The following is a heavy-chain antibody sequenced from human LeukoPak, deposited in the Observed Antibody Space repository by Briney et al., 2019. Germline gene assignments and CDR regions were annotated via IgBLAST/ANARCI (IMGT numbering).Heavy chain of an antibody. CDR2: IYYSGST. J-gene: IGHJ5*02. CDR3: ARDGWYNWFDP. Sequence: SETLSLTCTVSGGSTSSYYWSWIRQPPGKGLEWIGYIYYSGSTNYNPSLKSRVTISVDTSKNQFSLKLSSVTAADTAVYYCARDGWYNWFDPWGQGTLVTVSS. CDR1: GGSTSSYY. V-gene: IGHV4-59*01. D-gene: IGHD2-15*01.